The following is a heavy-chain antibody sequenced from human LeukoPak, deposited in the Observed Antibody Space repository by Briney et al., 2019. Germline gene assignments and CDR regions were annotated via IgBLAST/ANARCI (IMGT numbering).Heavy chain of an antibody. CDR1: GGSISSGGHS. Sequence: PSETLSLTCAVSGGSISSGGHSWSWIRQPPGKGLEWIGYLSYSGGTNYNPSLKSRVTMSVDTSKNQFSLKLRSVTAADTAVYYCTRGPWDSSFDYWGQGTLVTVSS. CDR2: LSYSGGT. CDR3: TRGPWDSSFDY. V-gene: IGHV4-61*08. J-gene: IGHJ4*02. D-gene: IGHD6-13*01.